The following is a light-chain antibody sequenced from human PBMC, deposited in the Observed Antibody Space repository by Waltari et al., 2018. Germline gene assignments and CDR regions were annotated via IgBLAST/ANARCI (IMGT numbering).Light chain of an antibody. CDR2: GAS. Sequence: EKVMTQSPATLSVSPGERAPLSCRASQSVTINLAWYQQKPGQTPRLLIYGASTRATGIPARFSGSGSGTEFNFTISSLQSEDFAVYYCQQYNNWPITFGQGTRLEIK. J-gene: IGKJ5*01. CDR1: QSVTIN. V-gene: IGKV3D-15*01. CDR3: QQYNNWPIT.